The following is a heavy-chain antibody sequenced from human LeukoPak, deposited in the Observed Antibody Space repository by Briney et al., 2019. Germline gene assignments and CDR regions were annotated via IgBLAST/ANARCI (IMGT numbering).Heavy chain of an antibody. V-gene: IGHV3-74*01. CDR1: GFTFSSYW. CDR2: IKSDGSTT. D-gene: IGHD5-18*01. CDR3: ARVVDTHFDY. J-gene: IGHJ4*02. Sequence: GGSLRLSCAASGFTFSSYWMHWVRQAPGKGLVWVSRIKSDGSTTTYAGSVKGRFTIPRDNAKNTLYLQMNSLRAEDTAVYYCARVVDTHFDYWGQGTLVTVSS.